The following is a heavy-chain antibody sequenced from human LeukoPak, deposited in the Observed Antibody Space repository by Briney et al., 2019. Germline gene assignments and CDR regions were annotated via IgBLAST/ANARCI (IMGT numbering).Heavy chain of an antibody. Sequence: GGSLRLSCAASGFTFSNYMSWVRQAPGKGLEWVSVIYSGGSTYYADSVKGRFTISRGNSKNTVYLQMNSLSAEDTAVYYCAKGNSAGSSKSWFDPWGQGTLVTVSS. CDR3: AKGNSAGSSKSWFDP. CDR2: IYSGGST. CDR1: GFTFSNY. D-gene: IGHD3-10*01. V-gene: IGHV3-53*01. J-gene: IGHJ5*02.